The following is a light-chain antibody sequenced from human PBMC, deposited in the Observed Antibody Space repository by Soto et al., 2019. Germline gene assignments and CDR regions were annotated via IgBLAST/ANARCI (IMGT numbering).Light chain of an antibody. V-gene: IGLV1-40*01. J-gene: IGLJ1*01. CDR2: GNS. CDR1: SANIGEGYD. Sequence: QSVLTQPPSVSGAPGPRVTISCTGSSANIGEGYDVHWYQQLPGTASKLLIYGNSNRPSGVPDRFSCSKSGTSASLAITGLQAEDEADYYCQSYDCSMSGYVFGTGTKLTVL. CDR3: QSYDCSMSGYV.